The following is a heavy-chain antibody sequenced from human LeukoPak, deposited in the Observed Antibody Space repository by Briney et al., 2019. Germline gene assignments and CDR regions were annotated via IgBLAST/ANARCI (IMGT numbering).Heavy chain of an antibody. J-gene: IGHJ6*03. CDR3: ARGTGPYGSGSYYKLYEKNYYYYYMVV. D-gene: IGHD3-10*01. V-gene: IGHV4-34*01. Sequence: SETLSLTCAVYGGSFSGYYWGWIRHPPGKGLEWIGEFNHSGSTNYTPSLKSRGTISVDTSKNQFSLKLSSVTAADTAVYYCARGTGPYGSGSYYKLYEKNYYYYYMVVWGKGTTVTVSS. CDR2: FNHSGST. CDR1: GGSFSGYY.